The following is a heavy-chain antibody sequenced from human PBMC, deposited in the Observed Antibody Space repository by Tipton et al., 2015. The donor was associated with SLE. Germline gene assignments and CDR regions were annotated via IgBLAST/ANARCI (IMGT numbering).Heavy chain of an antibody. CDR1: GFTFSNYG. CDR2: IWHDGSQT. Sequence: RSLRLSCAASGFTFSNYGMHWVRQAPGKGLEWVAVIWHDGSQTHFADSVKGRFSISRDNPKNTLYLQMNSLRGEDTGVYYCAKSRGHPDETGPDSWGQGTLVTVSS. CDR3: AKSRGHPDETGPDS. V-gene: IGHV3-30*18. D-gene: IGHD7-27*01. J-gene: IGHJ4*02.